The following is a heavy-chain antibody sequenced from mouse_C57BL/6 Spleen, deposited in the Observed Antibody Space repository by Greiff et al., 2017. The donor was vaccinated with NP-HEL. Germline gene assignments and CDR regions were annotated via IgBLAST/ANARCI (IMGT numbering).Heavy chain of an antibody. J-gene: IGHJ2*01. CDR2: INPNNGGT. CDR1: GYTFTDYY. D-gene: IGHD2-10*02. Sequence: EVKLMESGPELVKPGASVKISCKASGYTFTDYYMNWVKQSHGKSLEWIGDINPNNGGTSYNQKFKGKATLTVDKSSSTAYMELRSLTSEDSAVYYCARAEYEDYWGQGTTLTVSS. V-gene: IGHV1-26*01. CDR3: ARAEYEDY.